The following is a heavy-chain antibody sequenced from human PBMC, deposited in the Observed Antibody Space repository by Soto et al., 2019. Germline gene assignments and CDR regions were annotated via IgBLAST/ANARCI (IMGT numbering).Heavy chain of an antibody. J-gene: IGHJ4*02. CDR1: GFDIGDYG. V-gene: IGHV3-20*04. D-gene: IGHD3-16*01. Sequence: EVQLVESGGGLIQPGGSLRLSCAASGFDIGDYGMAWVRQVPGKGLEWLSGINWNGASTTYADSVKGRFTISKDGAKNSLSLQMSSLRAEETALYYCARASGSYENFDYWGQGTLVTVAS. CDR3: ARASGSYENFDY. CDR2: INWNGAST.